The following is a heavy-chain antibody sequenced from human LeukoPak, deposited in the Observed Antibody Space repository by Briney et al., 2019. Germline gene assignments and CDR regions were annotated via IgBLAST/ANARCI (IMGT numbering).Heavy chain of an antibody. CDR2: VSSSSSSR. CDR1: GFTFSTYS. CDR3: VGDSLGDYGDYRCFDS. Sequence: GGSLRLSCAASGFTFSTYSMNWVRQAPGKGLEWVSYVSSSSSSRYYADSVKGRFTISRDNAKNSLYLQMNSLKDEDTAVYYCVGDSLGDYGDYRCFDSWGQGTLATVSS. D-gene: IGHD4-17*01. V-gene: IGHV3-48*02. J-gene: IGHJ4*02.